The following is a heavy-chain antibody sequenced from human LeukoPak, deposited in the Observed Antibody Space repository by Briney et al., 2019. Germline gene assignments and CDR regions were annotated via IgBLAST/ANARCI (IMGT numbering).Heavy chain of an antibody. V-gene: IGHV3-23*01. D-gene: IGHD3-10*01. CDR1: GFTFSSYA. Sequence: PGGSLRLSCAASGFTFSSYAMSWVRQAPGKGLEWVSAISGSGGSTYYADSVKGRFTISRDNSKNTLYLQMNSLRAEDTAVYYCAKDHRRAFRAGHDWFDPWGQGTLVTVSS. J-gene: IGHJ5*02. CDR2: ISGSGGST. CDR3: AKDHRRAFRAGHDWFDP.